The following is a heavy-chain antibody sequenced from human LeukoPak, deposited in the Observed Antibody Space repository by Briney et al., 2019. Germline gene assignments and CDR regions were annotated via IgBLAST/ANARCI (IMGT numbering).Heavy chain of an antibody. J-gene: IGHJ4*02. CDR2: ILYDGSTQ. Sequence: SLRLSYPPSGFSFNHFLLHWVRQAPAKGLDGVVVILYDGSTQYSAVSVRGRFTASRYNSKDTLYLQMNSVRVEDTAVYYCARVDCRSTSYSPFDYWGQGTLVTVSS. CDR1: GFSFNHFL. CDR3: ARVDCRSTSYSPFDY. V-gene: IGHV3-30*04. D-gene: IGHD2-2*01.